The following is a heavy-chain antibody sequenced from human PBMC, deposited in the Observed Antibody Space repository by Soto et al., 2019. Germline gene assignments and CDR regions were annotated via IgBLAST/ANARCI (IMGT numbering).Heavy chain of an antibody. CDR2: ISAYNGNT. CDR3: ARADYYDSSGYYDTDGPGWFDP. Sequence: ASVKVSFKASGYTFTSYGISWVRQAPGQGLEWMGWISAYNGNTNYAQKLQGRVTMTTDTSTSTAYMELRSLRSDDTAVYYCARADYYDSSGYYDTDGPGWFDPWGQGTLVTVSS. D-gene: IGHD3-22*01. J-gene: IGHJ5*02. V-gene: IGHV1-18*01. CDR1: GYTFTSYG.